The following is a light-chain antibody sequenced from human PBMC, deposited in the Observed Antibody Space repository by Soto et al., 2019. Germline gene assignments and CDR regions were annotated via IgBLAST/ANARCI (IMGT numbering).Light chain of an antibody. V-gene: IGLV2-14*01. J-gene: IGLJ1*01. CDR1: SSDVGGYNY. Sequence: QSALTQPASVSGSPGQSITISCTGTSSDVGGYNYISWYQQHPGKAPKLMIYDVSNRPSGVSSRFSVSKSGNTASLTISGLQAEDEADYYCSSYTSSSTRVFGTGTKVTVL. CDR3: SSYTSSSTRV. CDR2: DVS.